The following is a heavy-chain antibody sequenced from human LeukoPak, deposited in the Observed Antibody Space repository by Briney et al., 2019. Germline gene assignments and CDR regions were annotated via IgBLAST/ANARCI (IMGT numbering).Heavy chain of an antibody. J-gene: IGHJ4*02. CDR3: ARRRWLQSENFDY. CDR1: GFTFSSNA. V-gene: IGHV3-23*01. D-gene: IGHD5-24*01. Sequence: PGGSLRLSCAASGFTFSSNAMSWVRQAPGKGLEWVSAISGSGGKTHYADSMKGRFTISRDNPKNTLYLQMNGLRAEDTAVYYSARRRWLQSENFDYWGQGTLVTVSS. CDR2: ISGSGGKT.